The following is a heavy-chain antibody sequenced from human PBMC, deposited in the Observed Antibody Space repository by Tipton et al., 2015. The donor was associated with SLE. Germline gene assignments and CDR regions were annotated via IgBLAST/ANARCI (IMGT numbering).Heavy chain of an antibody. Sequence: TLSLTCTVSTGSTSGDYSWSWIRQPAGKGLEWIGRIHPSGSTKYNPSLTSRLTISVDTSKSQFSLNLNSVTAADTAVYYCAREGYSSGWDGDFDYWGQGTLVAVSS. V-gene: IGHV4-61*02. CDR1: TGSTSGDYS. CDR2: IHPSGST. J-gene: IGHJ4*02. D-gene: IGHD6-19*01. CDR3: AREGYSSGWDGDFDY.